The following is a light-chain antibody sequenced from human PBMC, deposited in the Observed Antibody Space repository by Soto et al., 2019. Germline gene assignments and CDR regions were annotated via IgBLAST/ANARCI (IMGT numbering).Light chain of an antibody. CDR2: GAS. V-gene: IGKV3D-20*02. J-gene: IGKJ1*01. Sequence: EIVLTQSPATLSVSPGERSTLSCRASQSVSSSLAWYQQKPGQAPRLLIYGASSRATGIPDRFSGTVSGTDFTLTISRLEPEDVAVYYCQQRGNRPPWTFGQGTKVDIK. CDR3: QQRGNRPPWT. CDR1: QSVSSS.